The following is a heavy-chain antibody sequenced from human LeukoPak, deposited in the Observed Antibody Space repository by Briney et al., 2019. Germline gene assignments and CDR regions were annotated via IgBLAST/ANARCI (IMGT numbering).Heavy chain of an antibody. CDR2: ISSSGST. CDR3: VKVFNVLAY. CDR1: GDSISSGDYY. D-gene: IGHD3-10*02. J-gene: IGHJ4*02. V-gene: IGHV4-61*02. Sequence: PSETLSLTCTVSGDSISSGDYYWSWIRQPAGKGLEWIGRISSSGSTNYNPSLKSRVTISVDTSKNQFSLKLSSVTAADTAVYYCVKVFNVLAYWGQGTLVTVSS.